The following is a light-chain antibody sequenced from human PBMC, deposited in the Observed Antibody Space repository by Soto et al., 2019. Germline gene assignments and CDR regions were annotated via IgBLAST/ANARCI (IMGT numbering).Light chain of an antibody. CDR3: RTWDDSLSAYV. J-gene: IGLJ1*01. V-gene: IGLV1-51*01. Sequence: QSVLTQPPSVSAAPRQKVTISCSGGSSHIGKNYVSWYQQLPGTAPKLLIYEDDKRPSGTPDRFSGSKSGTSATLDITGLQTGDEADYYCRTWDDSLSAYVFGTGTKLTVL. CDR2: EDD. CDR1: SSHIGKNY.